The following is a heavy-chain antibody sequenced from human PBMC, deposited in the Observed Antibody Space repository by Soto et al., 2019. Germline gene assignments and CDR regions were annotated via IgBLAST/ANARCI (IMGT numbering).Heavy chain of an antibody. CDR1: GYTFTSYD. CDR2: MNPNSGNT. J-gene: IGHJ6*01. V-gene: IGHV1-8*01. CDR3: ARERTGTSSMDV. Sequence: QVQLVQSGAEVKKPGASVKVSCKASGYTFTSYDINWVRQATGQGLEWMGWMNPNSGNTAYGQKLRGRDTITRNTSISSAYMELSRLRCGDTAVYFCARERTGTSSMDVWGQGPRVIFSS. D-gene: IGHD1-1*01.